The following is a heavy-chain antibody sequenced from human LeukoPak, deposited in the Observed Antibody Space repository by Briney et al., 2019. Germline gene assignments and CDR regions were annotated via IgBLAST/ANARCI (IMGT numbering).Heavy chain of an antibody. CDR2: IIHSGST. D-gene: IGHD2-2*01. CDR1: GGSSSGYY. V-gene: IGHV4-34*12. CDR3: ARVRSIVVVPANTRFDY. Sequence: SETLSLTCAVYGGSSSGYYWSWIRQPPGKGLEWIGEIIHSGSTNYNPSLKSQVTISVDTSKNQFSLKLSSVTAADTAVYYCARVRSIVVVPANTRFDYWGQGTLVTVSS. J-gene: IGHJ4*02.